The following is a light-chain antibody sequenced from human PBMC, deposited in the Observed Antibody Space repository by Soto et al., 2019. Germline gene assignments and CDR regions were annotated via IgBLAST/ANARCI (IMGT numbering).Light chain of an antibody. CDR2: EVS. CDR1: SSDVGAYNY. V-gene: IGLV2-14*01. J-gene: IGLJ1*01. Sequence: QSVLTQPPSVSGPPGQSITISCTGTSSDVGAYNYVSWYQQHPGKAPKLMIYEVSNRPSGVSNRFSGSKSGNTASLTISGLQAEDEADYYCSSYISSSTLVFGTGTKVTVL. CDR3: SSYISSSTLV.